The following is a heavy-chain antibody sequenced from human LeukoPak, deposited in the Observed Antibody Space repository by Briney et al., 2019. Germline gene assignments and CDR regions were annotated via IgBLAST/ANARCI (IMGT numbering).Heavy chain of an antibody. J-gene: IGHJ4*02. CDR2: IYYSGST. D-gene: IGHD4-17*01. CDR1: GGSISYYY. V-gene: IGHV4-59*01. CDR3: ARTSPYGDKDY. Sequence: SETLSLTCTVSGGSISYYYWSWIRQPPGKGLEWIGYIYYSGSTNYNPSLKSRVTISVDTSKNQFSLKLSSVTAADTAVYYCARTSPYGDKDYWGQGTLVTVSS.